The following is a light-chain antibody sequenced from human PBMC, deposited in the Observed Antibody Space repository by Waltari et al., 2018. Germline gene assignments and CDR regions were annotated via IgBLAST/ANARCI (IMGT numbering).Light chain of an antibody. CDR3: GSWDSSLGIGV. CDR2: EDN. V-gene: IGLV1-51*01. CDR1: NPNIGNNY. Sequence: QSVLTQAPSVSAAPGPTVPISAPGTNPNIGNNYVSWYQQLPGAAPKIVIYEDNRRPSGIPDRCSGSKSGASATLGITGLQTGDEADYYCGSWDSSLGIGVLGGGTRLTVL. J-gene: IGLJ3*02.